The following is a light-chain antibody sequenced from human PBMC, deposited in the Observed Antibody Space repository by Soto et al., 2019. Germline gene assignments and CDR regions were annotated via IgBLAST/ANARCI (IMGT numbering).Light chain of an antibody. CDR1: SSDVGGYNY. CDR2: DVN. CDR3: CSYGGSYTYV. J-gene: IGLJ1*01. V-gene: IGLV2-11*01. Sequence: QSALTQPRSVSGSPGQSVTISCTGTSSDVGGYNYVSWYQQHPGKAPKLIIYDVNKLPSVVPDRFSGSKSGNTASLTISGLQAEDAADYYCCSYGGSYTYVFGTGTKVTVL.